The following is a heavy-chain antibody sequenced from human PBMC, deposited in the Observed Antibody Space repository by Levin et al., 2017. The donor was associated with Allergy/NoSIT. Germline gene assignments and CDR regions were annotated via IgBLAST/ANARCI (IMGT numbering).Heavy chain of an antibody. CDR1: GYTFCWYA. Sequence: GESLKISCVASGYTFCWYAIHWVRQAPGKGLEWVAVISYDGSTTYYSDSVKGRFIISRDNSKNTLYLQMNSLRPEDTAVYYCARADSSSYPDYWGQGTLLTVSS. CDR3: ARADSSSYPDY. V-gene: IGHV3-30-3*01. J-gene: IGHJ4*02. CDR2: ISYDGSTT. D-gene: IGHD3-22*01.